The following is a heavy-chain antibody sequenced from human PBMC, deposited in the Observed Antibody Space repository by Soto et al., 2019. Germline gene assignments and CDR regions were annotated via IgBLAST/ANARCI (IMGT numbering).Heavy chain of an antibody. V-gene: IGHV1-2*02. CDR1: GYTFTGLY. J-gene: IGHJ1*01. Sequence: ASVKVSCKSSGYTFTGLYIHWVRQVPGQGLEWVGWINPKNGGINYAQKFQGRVTMTRDTSANTSYMDLSSLNFDDSAVYYCVRGRSVLYLDHWGRGTQVTVSS. CDR2: INPKNGGI. CDR3: VRGRSVLYLDH. D-gene: IGHD1-20*01.